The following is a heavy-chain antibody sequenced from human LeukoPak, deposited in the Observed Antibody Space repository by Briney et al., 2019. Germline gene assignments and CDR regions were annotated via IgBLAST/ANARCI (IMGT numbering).Heavy chain of an antibody. CDR1: GYTFTSYG. CDR2: ISAYNGNT. J-gene: IGHJ4*02. Sequence: ASVKVSCKASGYTFTSYGISWVRQAPGQGLEWMGWISAYNGNTNYAQKLQGRVTMTTDTSTSTAYMELRSLRSDDTAVYYCARGIRITGTTPEIDYWGQGTLVTVSS. V-gene: IGHV1-18*01. D-gene: IGHD1-7*01. CDR3: ARGIRITGTTPEIDY.